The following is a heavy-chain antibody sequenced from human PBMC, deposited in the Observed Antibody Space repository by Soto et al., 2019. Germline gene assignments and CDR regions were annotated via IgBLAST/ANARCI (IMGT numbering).Heavy chain of an antibody. CDR2: ISGSGGST. V-gene: IGHV3-23*01. CDR3: AKRAAAGTAYYYYYMDV. CDR1: GVTFSSYA. J-gene: IGHJ6*03. D-gene: IGHD6-13*01. Sequence: GRSLRLSCAASGVTFSSYAMSWVRQAPGKGLEWVSAISGSGGSTYYADSVKGRFTISRDNSKNTLYLQMNSLRAEDTAVYYCAKRAAAGTAYYYYYMDVWGKGTTVTVSS.